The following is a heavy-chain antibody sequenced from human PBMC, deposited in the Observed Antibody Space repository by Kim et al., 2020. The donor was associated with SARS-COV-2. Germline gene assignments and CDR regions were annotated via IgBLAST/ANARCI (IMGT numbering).Heavy chain of an antibody. V-gene: IGHV3-21*01. Sequence: GGSLRLSCAASGFTFSSYSMNWVRQAPGKGLEWVSSISSSSSYIYYADSVKGRFTISRDNAKNSLYLQMNSLRAEDTAVYYCARDHHDYGDPLPFDYWGQGTLVTVSS. D-gene: IGHD4-17*01. CDR1: GFTFSSYS. CDR2: ISSSSSYI. J-gene: IGHJ4*02. CDR3: ARDHHDYGDPLPFDY.